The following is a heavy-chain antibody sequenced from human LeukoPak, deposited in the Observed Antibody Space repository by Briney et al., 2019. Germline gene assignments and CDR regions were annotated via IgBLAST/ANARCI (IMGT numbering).Heavy chain of an antibody. CDR3: ARDLNYYDSSGYVWLYYFDY. J-gene: IGHJ4*02. V-gene: IGHV3-33*01. Sequence: GGSLRLSCAASGFTFSSYGMHCVRQAPGKGLEWVAVIWYDGSNKYYADSVKGRFTISRDNSKNTLYLQMNSLRAEDTAVYYCARDLNYYDSSGYVWLYYFDYWGQGTLVTVSS. D-gene: IGHD3-22*01. CDR2: IWYDGSNK. CDR1: GFTFSSYG.